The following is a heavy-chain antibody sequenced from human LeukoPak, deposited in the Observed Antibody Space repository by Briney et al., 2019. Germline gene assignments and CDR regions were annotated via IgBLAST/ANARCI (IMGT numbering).Heavy chain of an antibody. CDR2: IKQDGSEK. CDR3: ARDKEGGYYYDPTPLDY. Sequence: GGSLRLSCAASGFTFSSYWMSWVRQAPGKGLEWVANIKQDGSEKYYVDSVKGRFTISRDNAKNSLYLQMNSLRAEDTAVYYCARDKEGGYYYDPTPLDYWGQGTLVTVSS. CDR1: GFTFSSYW. V-gene: IGHV3-7*01. J-gene: IGHJ4*02. D-gene: IGHD3-22*01.